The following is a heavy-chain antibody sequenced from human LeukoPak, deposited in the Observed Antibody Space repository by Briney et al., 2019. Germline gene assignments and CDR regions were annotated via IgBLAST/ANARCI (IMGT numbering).Heavy chain of an antibody. CDR1: GYTFTSYD. CDR2: MNPNSGNT. D-gene: IGHD3/OR15-3a*01. Sequence: ASVKVSCKASGYTFTSYDINWVRQATGQGLEWMGWMNPNSGNTGYAQKFQGRVTMTRNTSISTAYMELRSLRSDDTAVYYCARDQYDFWNGFYPDYWGQGTLVTVSS. J-gene: IGHJ4*02. CDR3: ARDQYDFWNGFYPDY. V-gene: IGHV1-8*01.